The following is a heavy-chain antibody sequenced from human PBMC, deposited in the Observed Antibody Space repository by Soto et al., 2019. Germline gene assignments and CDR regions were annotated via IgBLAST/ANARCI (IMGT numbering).Heavy chain of an antibody. J-gene: IGHJ5*02. CDR3: ARDHGGGFDP. CDR1: GYTFTSYA. Sequence: ASVKVSCKASGYTFTSYAMHWVRQAPGQGLEWTGWINADNGNTNYAQKFQGRVTMTTDTSTSTAYMELRSLRSEDTAVYYCARDHGGGFDPWGQGTLVTVSS. V-gene: IGHV1-18*01. CDR2: INADNGNT.